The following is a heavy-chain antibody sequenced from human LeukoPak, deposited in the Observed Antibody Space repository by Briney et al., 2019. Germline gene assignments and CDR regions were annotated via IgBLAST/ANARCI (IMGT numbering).Heavy chain of an antibody. J-gene: IGHJ4*02. Sequence: SETLSLTCTVSGGSISRYYWNWIRQPPGKGLEGIGYIYYSGSTNYNPSLKSRVTISVDTSKNQFSLKLSSVTAADTAVYYCARGFSGDLFDYWGQGTLVTVSS. D-gene: IGHD6-19*01. CDR1: GGSISRYY. CDR3: ARGFSGDLFDY. CDR2: IYYSGST. V-gene: IGHV4-59*01.